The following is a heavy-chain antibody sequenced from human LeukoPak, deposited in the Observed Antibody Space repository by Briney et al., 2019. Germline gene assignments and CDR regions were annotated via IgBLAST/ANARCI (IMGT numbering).Heavy chain of an antibody. V-gene: IGHV1-8*02. CDR2: MNPNSGNT. Sequence: ASVKVSRKASGYTFTSYYMHWVRQAPGQGLEWMGWMNPNSGNTGYAQKFQGRVTMTRNTSISTAYMELSSLRSEDTAVYYCARGLRGDYGDYWGQGTLVTVSS. CDR3: ARGLRGDYGDY. CDR1: GYTFTSYY. J-gene: IGHJ4*02. D-gene: IGHD4-17*01.